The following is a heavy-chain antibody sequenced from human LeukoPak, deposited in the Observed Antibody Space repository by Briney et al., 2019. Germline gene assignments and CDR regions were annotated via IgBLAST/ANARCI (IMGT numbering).Heavy chain of an antibody. CDR1: GFTFNIYA. CDR2: IYSGGST. V-gene: IGHV3-53*01. J-gene: IGHJ5*02. Sequence: PGGSLRLSCAASGFTFNIYAMSWVRQAPGKGLEWVSVIYSGGSTYYADSVKGRFTISRDNSKNTLYLQMNSLRAEDTAVYYCARGAYCSSTSCYRMYNWFDPWGQGTLVTVSS. D-gene: IGHD2-2*02. CDR3: ARGAYCSSTSCYRMYNWFDP.